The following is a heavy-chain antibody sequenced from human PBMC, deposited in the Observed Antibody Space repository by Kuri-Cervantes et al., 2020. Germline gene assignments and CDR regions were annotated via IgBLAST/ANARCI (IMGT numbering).Heavy chain of an antibody. CDR1: EFTFSSYA. CDR2: LSVSGATT. V-gene: IGHV3-23*01. Sequence: GESLKISCAASEFTFSSYAMNWVRQAPGKGLQWVSTLSVSGATTYYADSVKGRFTISRDNSKNTLYLQMNSLRAEDTALYYCAKEKGGWYYWGQGTLVTVSS. CDR3: AKEKGGWYY. J-gene: IGHJ4*02. D-gene: IGHD6-19*01.